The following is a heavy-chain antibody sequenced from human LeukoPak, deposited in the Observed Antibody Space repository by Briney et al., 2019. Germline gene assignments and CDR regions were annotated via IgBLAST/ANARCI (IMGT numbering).Heavy chain of an antibody. V-gene: IGHV5-51*01. CDR2: IFPDDSDT. Sequence: GESLKISCTTSGYNFPRHWIGWVRQMPGKGLEYVGVIFPDDSDTRYSPSFQGQVTISADKSITTAYLQWSSLKASDTAMYYCARQGRAGGYTYGYFDYWGQGTLVTVSS. J-gene: IGHJ4*02. CDR1: GYNFPRHW. D-gene: IGHD5-18*01. CDR3: ARQGRAGGYTYGYFDY.